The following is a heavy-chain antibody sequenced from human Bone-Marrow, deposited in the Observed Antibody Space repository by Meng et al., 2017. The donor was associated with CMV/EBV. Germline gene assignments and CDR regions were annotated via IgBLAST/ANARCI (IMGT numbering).Heavy chain of an antibody. V-gene: IGHV4-34*01. CDR1: GGSFSGYY. Sequence: SETLSLTCAVYGGSFSGYYWSWIRQPPGKGLEWIGEINHSGSTNYNPSLKSRVTISVDTSKNQFSLKLSSVTAADTAVYYCARAELRFLEWLLPKYGMDVCGQGTTVTVSS. J-gene: IGHJ6*02. D-gene: IGHD3-3*01. CDR3: ARAELRFLEWLLPKYGMDV. CDR2: INHSGST.